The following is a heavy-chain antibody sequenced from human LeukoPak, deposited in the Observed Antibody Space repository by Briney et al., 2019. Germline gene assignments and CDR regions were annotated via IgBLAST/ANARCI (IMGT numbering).Heavy chain of an antibody. CDR3: AKDRPFGDFRRRDPDF. CDR1: RFTFSSYA. CDR2: ITGRGGTT. Sequence: GGSLRLSCAASRFTFSSYAMSWVRQAPGEGLEWVSFITGRGGTTYYADSVRGRFTVSRDNSNNTLYLQMNSLRAEDTAVYYCAKDRPFGDFRRRDPDFWGQGTLVTVSS. V-gene: IGHV3-23*01. D-gene: IGHD4-17*01. J-gene: IGHJ4*02.